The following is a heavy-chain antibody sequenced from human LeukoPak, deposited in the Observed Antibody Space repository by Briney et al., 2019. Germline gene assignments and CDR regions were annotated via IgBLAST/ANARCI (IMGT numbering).Heavy chain of an antibody. CDR2: ISADGTI. Sequence: GGSLRLSCAASGFKFDDYAMHWVRQAPGKGLEWVSLISADGTIYYADFVRGRFAISRDNSKNSLYLQMNSLRTEDTALYYCAKDLGYSSSPDYWGQGTLVTVSS. CDR3: AKDLGYSSSPDY. D-gene: IGHD2-2*01. CDR1: GFKFDDYA. J-gene: IGHJ4*02. V-gene: IGHV3-43*02.